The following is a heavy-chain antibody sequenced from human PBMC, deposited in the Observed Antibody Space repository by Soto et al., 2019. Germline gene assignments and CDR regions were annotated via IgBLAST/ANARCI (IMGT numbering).Heavy chain of an antibody. CDR1: GFTFSSYA. CDR3: ARRGSGSYYDY. V-gene: IGHV3-23*01. CDR2: ISGSGGST. D-gene: IGHD1-26*01. Sequence: EVQLLESGGGLVQPGGSLRLSCAASGFTFSSYAMRGVRQAPVKGREWVSAISGSGGSTYYADSVKGRFTISRDNSKNTLYLQMNSLRAEDTAVYYCARRGSGSYYDYWGQGTLVTVSS. J-gene: IGHJ4*02.